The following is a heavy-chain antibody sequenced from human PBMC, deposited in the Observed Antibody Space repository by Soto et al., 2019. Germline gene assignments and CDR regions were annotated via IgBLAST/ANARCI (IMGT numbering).Heavy chain of an antibody. J-gene: IGHJ4*02. D-gene: IGHD3-9*01. CDR2: IIPIYASP. CDR1: GGTFSSNA. V-gene: IGHV1-69*06. Sequence: QVQLVQSGAEVKKPGSSVKVSCKASGGTFSSNAISWVRQAPGQGLEWMGGIIPIYASPNYAQNFQDIVTVTAAKATSTAYLELSRLKFADSAIYYCAVTVTGSRSPLAHWGRGTLVIVSS. CDR3: AVTVTGSRSPLAH.